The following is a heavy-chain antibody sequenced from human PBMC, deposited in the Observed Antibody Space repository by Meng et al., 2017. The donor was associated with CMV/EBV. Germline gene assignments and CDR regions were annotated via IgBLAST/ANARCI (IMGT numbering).Heavy chain of an antibody. J-gene: IGHJ4*02. Sequence: ASVKVSCKASGYTFTGYYMHWVRQATGQGLEWMGWINPNSGGTNYAQKFQGRVTMTRDTSISTAYMELSRLRSDDTAVYYCASIRVHSSGWYYFDFWGQGTLVTVSS. CDR2: INPNSGGT. D-gene: IGHD6-19*01. CDR3: ASIRVHSSGWYYFDF. V-gene: IGHV1-2*02. CDR1: GYTFTGYY.